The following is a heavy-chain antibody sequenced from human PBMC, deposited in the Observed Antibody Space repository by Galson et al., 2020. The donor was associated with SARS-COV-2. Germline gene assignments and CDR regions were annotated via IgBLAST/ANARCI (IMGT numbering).Heavy chain of an antibody. V-gene: IGHV1-18*01. D-gene: IGHD3-10*01. CDR3: ARYEYGPGFDS. J-gene: IGHJ4*02. Sequence: SVKVSCKASGYKFTRYGIGWVRQAPGQGLEWMGWINAYSGDINYAPKFQGRVTMTTDTSTSTGYMELRGLKSDDTAVYYCARYEYGPGFDSWGQGTLVTVSS. CDR1: GYKFTRYG. CDR2: INAYSGDI.